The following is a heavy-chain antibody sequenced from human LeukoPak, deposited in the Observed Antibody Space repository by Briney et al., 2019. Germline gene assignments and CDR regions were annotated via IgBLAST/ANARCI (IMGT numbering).Heavy chain of an antibody. J-gene: IGHJ4*02. CDR3: ARARFRIAAAEDY. V-gene: IGHV1-46*01. CDR2: INPSGGST. CDR1: GYTFTSYY. D-gene: IGHD6-13*01. Sequence: GASVKVSCKASGYTFTSYYMHWVRQAPGQGLEWMGIINPSGGSTSYAQKFQGRVTMTRDMSTSTVYMELSSLRSEDTAVYYCARARFRIAAAEDYWGQGTLVTVSP.